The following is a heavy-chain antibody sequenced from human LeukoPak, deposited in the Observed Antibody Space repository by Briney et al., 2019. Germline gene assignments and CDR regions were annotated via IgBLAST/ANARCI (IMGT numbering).Heavy chain of an antibody. CDR3: TRATITAAGSSLLFSFDP. CDR1: GYTFTGYY. CDR2: INPNSGGT. J-gene: IGHJ5*02. D-gene: IGHD6-13*01. Sequence: ASVKVSCKASGYTFTGYYMHWVRQAPGQGLEWMGWINPNSGGTYYAQKFQGWVTMTRDTSISTAYMELSRLRSDDTAVYYCTRATITAAGSSLLFSFDPWGQGTLVTVSS. V-gene: IGHV1-2*04.